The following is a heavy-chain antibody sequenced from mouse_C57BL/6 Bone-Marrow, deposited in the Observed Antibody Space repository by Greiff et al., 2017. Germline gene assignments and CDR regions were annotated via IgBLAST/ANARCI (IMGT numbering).Heavy chain of an antibody. V-gene: IGHV7-1*01. CDR2: SRNKANDYTT. CDR1: GFTFSDFY. Sequence: EVMLVESGGGLVQSGRSLRLSCATSGFTFSDFYMEWVRQAPGKGLEWIAASRNKANDYTTEYSASVKGRFIVSRDTSQSILYLQMNALRAEDTAIYYCARDATGAMDYWGQGTSVTVSS. CDR3: ARDATGAMDY. J-gene: IGHJ4*01.